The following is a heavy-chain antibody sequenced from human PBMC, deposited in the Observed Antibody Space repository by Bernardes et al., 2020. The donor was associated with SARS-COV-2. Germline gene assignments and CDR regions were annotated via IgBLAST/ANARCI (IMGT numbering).Heavy chain of an antibody. CDR1: GGSFSGYY. D-gene: IGHD6-6*01. Sequence: SETLSLTCAVYGGSFSGYYWSWIRQPPGKGLEWIGEINHSGSTNYNPSLKSRVTISVDTSKNQFSLKLSSVTAADTAVYYCAREGPLPHIAARRGWFDPWGQGTLVTVSS. CDR2: INHSGST. V-gene: IGHV4-34*01. CDR3: AREGPLPHIAARRGWFDP. J-gene: IGHJ5*02.